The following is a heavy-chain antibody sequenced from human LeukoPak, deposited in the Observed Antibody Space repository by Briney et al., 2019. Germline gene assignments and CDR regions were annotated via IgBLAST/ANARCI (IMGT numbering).Heavy chain of an antibody. J-gene: IGHJ6*03. CDR2: SSSVGANT. V-gene: IGHV3-74*01. CDR3: ARGRATAVPHYYDYFMDV. Sequence: GGSLTLSCAASGFTLSNDWMHWVRHGPGERLVWVSSSSSVGANTHYADSVRGRFTISRDNANHILSLHMNGLRADDAAVYFCARGRATAVPHYYDYFMDVWGTGTTVIVSS. CDR1: GFTLSNDW. D-gene: IGHD2-21*02.